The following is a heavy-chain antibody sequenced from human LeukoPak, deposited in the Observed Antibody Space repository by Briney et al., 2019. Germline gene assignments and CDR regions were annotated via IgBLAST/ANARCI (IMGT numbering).Heavy chain of an antibody. CDR3: ARGRFGEWDY. Sequence: VKPSETLSLTCSVSGGSISSYYWSWIRQPPGKGLEWIGYIYYSENTNYNPSLKSHVTISVDTSKNQFSLKVSSVTRADTAMNYGARGRFGEWDYWGQGTLVTVSS. CDR1: GGSISSYY. V-gene: IGHV4-59*01. CDR2: IYYSENT. J-gene: IGHJ4*02. D-gene: IGHD3-10*01.